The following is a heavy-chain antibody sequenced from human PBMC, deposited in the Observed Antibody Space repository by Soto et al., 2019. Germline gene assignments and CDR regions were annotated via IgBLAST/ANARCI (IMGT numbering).Heavy chain of an antibody. CDR2: IYHSGST. V-gene: IGHV4-4*02. CDR3: ASTPAVAGTPSFDY. CDR1: GGSISSSNW. Sequence: QVQLQESGPGLVKPSGTLSLTCAVSGGSISSSNWWSWVRQPPGKGLEWIGEIYHSGSTNYNPSLTSRVPIPVDKCTNQFSRKLSSVTAADTAVYYCASTPAVAGTPSFDYWGQGTLVTVSS. D-gene: IGHD6-19*01. J-gene: IGHJ4*02.